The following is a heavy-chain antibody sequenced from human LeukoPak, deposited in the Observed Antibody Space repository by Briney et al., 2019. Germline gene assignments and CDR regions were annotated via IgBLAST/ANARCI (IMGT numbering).Heavy chain of an antibody. CDR3: ARDQRRDGYNFS. V-gene: IGHV1-69*04. Sequence: XVKVSCKASGGTFSSYTISWVRQAPGQGLEWMGRIIPILGIANYAQKFQGRVTIIADKSTSTAYMELSSLRSEDTAVYYCARDQRRDGYNFSWGQGTLVTVSS. CDR2: IIPILGIA. J-gene: IGHJ5*02. CDR1: GGTFSSYT. D-gene: IGHD5-24*01.